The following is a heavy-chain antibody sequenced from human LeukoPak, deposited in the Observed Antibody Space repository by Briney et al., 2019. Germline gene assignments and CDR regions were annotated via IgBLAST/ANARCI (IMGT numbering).Heavy chain of an antibody. J-gene: IGHJ4*02. CDR1: GFTFSDYY. D-gene: IGHD2-2*01. CDR2: ISSSSSYT. CDR3: ARDQSRDIVVVPTSDF. Sequence: GGSLRLSCAASGFTFSDYYMSWIRQAPGKGLEWVSYISSSSSYTNYADSVKGRFTISRDNAKNSLYLQMNSLRAEDTAVYYCARDQSRDIVVVPTSDFWGQGTLVTVSS. V-gene: IGHV3-11*06.